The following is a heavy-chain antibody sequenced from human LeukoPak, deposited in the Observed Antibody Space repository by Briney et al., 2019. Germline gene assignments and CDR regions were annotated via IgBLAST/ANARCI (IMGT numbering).Heavy chain of an antibody. CDR2: IYYSGST. D-gene: IGHD2-21*02. V-gene: IGHV4-31*03. J-gene: IGHJ2*01. Sequence: SETLSLTCTVSGGSISSGGYYWSWLRQHPGKGLEWIGYIYYSGSTYYNPSLKSRVTISVDTSKNQFSLKLSSVTAADTAVYYCARDLRGCGGDCFTPNWYFDLWGRGTLVTVSS. CDR1: GGSISSGGYY. CDR3: ARDLRGCGGDCFTPNWYFDL.